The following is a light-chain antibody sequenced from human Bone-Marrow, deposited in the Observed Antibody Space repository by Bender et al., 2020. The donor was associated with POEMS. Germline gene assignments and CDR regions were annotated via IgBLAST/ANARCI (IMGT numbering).Light chain of an antibody. J-gene: IGLJ3*02. CDR3: QSYDSSLSGWV. CDR1: SSDIGNYNY. Sequence: QSALTQPASVSGSPGQSITISCTGTSSDIGNYNYVSWYQQHAGKAPKLLIFDVSNRPSGVSTRFSASRSGNPASLAITGLQADDEADYYCQSYDSSLSGWVFGGGTKLTVL. CDR2: DVS. V-gene: IGLV2-14*03.